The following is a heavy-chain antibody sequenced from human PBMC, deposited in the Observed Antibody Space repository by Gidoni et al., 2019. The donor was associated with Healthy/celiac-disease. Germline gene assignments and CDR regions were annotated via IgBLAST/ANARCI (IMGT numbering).Heavy chain of an antibody. J-gene: IGHJ4*02. CDR1: GFTCSSHW. CDR3: ARDQGDGYSDY. D-gene: IGHD5-12*01. CDR2: RKQDGSEK. Sequence: EVQLVESGGGLVQPGGSLSLYCATSGFTCSSHWMIWVRQAPGKGLEWLANRKQDGSEKYYVDSVKGRFTISRDNAKNSLYLQMNSLRAEDTAVYYCARDQGDGYSDYWGQGTLVTVSS. V-gene: IGHV3-7*01.